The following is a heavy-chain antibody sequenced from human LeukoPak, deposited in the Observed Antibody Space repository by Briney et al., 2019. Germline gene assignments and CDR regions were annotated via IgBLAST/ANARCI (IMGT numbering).Heavy chain of an antibody. V-gene: IGHV3-23*01. J-gene: IGHJ4*02. D-gene: IGHD1-7*01. CDR1: GFTFSSDA. Sequence: GGSLRLSCTASGFTFSSDAMSRVRQAPGKGLEWVSAISGSGGSTYYADSVKGRFTISRDNSKNTLYLQMNSLRAEDTAVYYCATTGGNYPLGYFDYWGQGTLVTVSS. CDR3: ATTGGNYPLGYFDY. CDR2: ISGSGGST.